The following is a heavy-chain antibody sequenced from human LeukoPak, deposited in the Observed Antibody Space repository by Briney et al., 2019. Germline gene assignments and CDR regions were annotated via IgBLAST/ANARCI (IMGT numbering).Heavy chain of an antibody. J-gene: IGHJ3*02. CDR2: IKQDGSEK. CDR3: AGVGATSSAFDI. Sequence: QPGGSLRLSCAASGFTFSSYWMSWVRQAPGKGLEWVANIKQDGSEKYYVDSVKGQFTISRDNAKNSLYLQMNSLRAEDTAVHYCAGVGATSSAFDIWGQGTMVTVSS. CDR1: GFTFSSYW. V-gene: IGHV3-7*01. D-gene: IGHD1-26*01.